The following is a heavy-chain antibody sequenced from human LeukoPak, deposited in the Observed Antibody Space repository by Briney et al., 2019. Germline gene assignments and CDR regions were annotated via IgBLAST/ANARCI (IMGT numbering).Heavy chain of an antibody. J-gene: IGHJ4*02. CDR3: TSDAGDYVWGSYLCDY. D-gene: IGHD3-16*01. CDR2: IKSKTDGRKT. Sequence: PGGSLRLSCAASGFTFSNAWMSWVRQARGKGLEWVGRIKSKTDGRKTDYAAPVKGRFTISRDDSKNTLYLQMNSLKTEDTAVYYCTSDAGDYVWGSYLCDYWGQGTLVTVSS. V-gene: IGHV3-15*01. CDR1: GFTFSNAW.